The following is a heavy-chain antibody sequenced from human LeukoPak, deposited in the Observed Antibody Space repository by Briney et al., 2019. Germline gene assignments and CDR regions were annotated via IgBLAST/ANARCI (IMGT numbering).Heavy chain of an antibody. CDR2: IYYSGNP. Sequence: SETLSLTCTVSGGSISTYYWGWIRQPPGKGLEWIGSIYYSGNPYYNPSLKSRVTVSIDMSKNQFSLNLSSVTAADTAVYYCARHASWFNPWGQGTLVTVSS. V-gene: IGHV4-39*01. CDR1: GGSISTYY. CDR3: ARHASWFNP. J-gene: IGHJ5*02.